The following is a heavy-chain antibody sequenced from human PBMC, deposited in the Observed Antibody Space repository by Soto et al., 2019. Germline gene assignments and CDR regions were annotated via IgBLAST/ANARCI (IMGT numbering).Heavy chain of an antibody. J-gene: IGHJ4*02. CDR1: GGTFSSYA. Sequence: QVQLVQSGAEVKKPGSSVKVSCKASGGTFSSYAISWVRQAPGQGLEWMGGIIPIFGTANYAQKFQGRVTIPADKSTSTAYMELSSLRSEDTAVYYCARWVVVATEDQYYFDYWGQGTLVTVSS. CDR3: ARWVVVATEDQYYFDY. CDR2: IIPIFGTA. D-gene: IGHD2-15*01. V-gene: IGHV1-69*06.